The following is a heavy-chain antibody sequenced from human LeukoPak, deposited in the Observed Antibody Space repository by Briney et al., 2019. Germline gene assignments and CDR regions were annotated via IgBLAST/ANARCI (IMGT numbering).Heavy chain of an antibody. CDR3: ARVPDDYVWGSYRSPYFDY. CDR2: ISAYNGNT. D-gene: IGHD3-16*02. V-gene: IGHV1-18*01. J-gene: IGHJ4*02. Sequence: GASVKDSCKASGYTFTSYGISWVRQAPGQGLEWMGWISAYNGNTNYAQKLQGRVTMTTDTSTSTAYMELRSLRSDDTAVYYCARVPDDYVWGSYRSPYFDYWGQGTLVTVSS. CDR1: GYTFTSYG.